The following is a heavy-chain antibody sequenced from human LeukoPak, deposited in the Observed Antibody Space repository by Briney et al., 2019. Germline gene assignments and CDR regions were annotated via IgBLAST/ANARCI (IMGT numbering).Heavy chain of an antibody. D-gene: IGHD3-22*01. CDR2: INHSGST. V-gene: IGHV4-34*01. J-gene: IGHJ4*02. CDR1: GGSFSGYY. CDR3: ARAVGYYFDNSGPSKTFDY. Sequence: PSETLSLTCAVYGGSFSGYYWSWIRQPPGKGLEWVGEINHSGSTNYNPSLKSRVTISVDTSKNQFSLKLSSVTAADTAVYYCARAVGYYFDNSGPSKTFDYWGQGTLVTVFS.